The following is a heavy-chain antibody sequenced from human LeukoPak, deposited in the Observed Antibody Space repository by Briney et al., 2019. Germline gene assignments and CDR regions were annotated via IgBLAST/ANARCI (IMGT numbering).Heavy chain of an antibody. CDR3: ARGTPPSNYFDY. Sequence: GASVKVSCMASGGTFSSYAISWVRQAPGQGLEWMGGIIPIFGTANYAQKFQGRVTITADESTSTAYMELSSLRSEDTAVYYCARGTPPSNYFDYWGQGTLVTVSS. CDR1: GGTFSSYA. V-gene: IGHV1-69*13. J-gene: IGHJ4*02. CDR2: IIPIFGTA. D-gene: IGHD2-15*01.